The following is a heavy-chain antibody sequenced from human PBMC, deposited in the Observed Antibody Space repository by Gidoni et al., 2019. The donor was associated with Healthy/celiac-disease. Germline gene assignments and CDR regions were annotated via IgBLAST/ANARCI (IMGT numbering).Heavy chain of an antibody. CDR2: ISSSGSTI. J-gene: IGHJ4*02. CDR3: ARGMARGSHWGFRY. CDR1: GFTFSSYE. V-gene: IGHV3-48*03. Sequence: EVQLVESGGGLVPPGGSLRLSCAASGFTFSSYEMNWVRQAPGKGLEWVSYISSSGSTIYYADSVKGRFTISRDNAKNSLYLQMNSLRAEDTAVYYCARGMARGSHWGFRYWGQGTLVTVSS. D-gene: IGHD1-26*01.